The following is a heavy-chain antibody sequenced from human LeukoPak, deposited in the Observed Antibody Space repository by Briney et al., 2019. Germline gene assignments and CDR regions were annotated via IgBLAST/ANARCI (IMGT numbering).Heavy chain of an antibody. CDR3: AREWLGESPRGVFDY. Sequence: ASVKVSCKASGYTFTSYGISWVRQAPGQGPEWMGWISAYNGNTNYAQKLQGRVTMTTDTSTSTAYMELSSLRSEDTAVYYCAREWLGESPRGVFDYWGQGTLVTVSS. J-gene: IGHJ4*02. CDR2: ISAYNGNT. CDR1: GYTFTSYG. V-gene: IGHV1-18*01. D-gene: IGHD3-10*01.